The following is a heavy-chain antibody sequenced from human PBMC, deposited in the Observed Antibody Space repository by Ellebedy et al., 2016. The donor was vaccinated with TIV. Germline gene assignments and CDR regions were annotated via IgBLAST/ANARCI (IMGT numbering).Heavy chain of an antibody. CDR1: GGSISFSSYY. CDR3: AEGRSGWYYFDY. Sequence: SETLSLTCTVSGGSISFSSYYYSWIRQPPGKGLEWIGEINQSGGATYNPSLKGRVTISVDMSKNQFSLRLTSVTAADTAVYYCAEGRSGWYYFDYWGQGTLVTVSS. CDR2: INQSGGA. D-gene: IGHD6-19*01. V-gene: IGHV4-39*07. J-gene: IGHJ4*02.